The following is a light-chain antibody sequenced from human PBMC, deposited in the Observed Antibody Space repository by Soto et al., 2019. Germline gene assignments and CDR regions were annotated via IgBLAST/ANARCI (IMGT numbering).Light chain of an antibody. Sequence: DIVMTQSPDSLAVSLGETATINCKSSQSVLYSSNNKNYLAWYQQKPGQPPKLLIYWASTRESGVPDRFSGSGSGTDFTLTVSSLQVEDVAVYYCQQYYSSPYTFGQGTKLEIK. CDR2: WAS. J-gene: IGKJ2*01. V-gene: IGKV4-1*01. CDR1: QSVLYSSNNKNY. CDR3: QQYYSSPYT.